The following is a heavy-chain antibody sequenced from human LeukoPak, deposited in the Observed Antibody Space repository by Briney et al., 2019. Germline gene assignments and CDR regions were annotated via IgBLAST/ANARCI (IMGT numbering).Heavy chain of an antibody. V-gene: IGHV4-38-2*01. CDR1: GYSISSGYY. D-gene: IGHD7-27*01. CDR2: IYQSGTT. J-gene: IGHJ4*02. Sequence: SETLSLTGAVSGYSISSGYYWGWIRQSPGKGLEWIGSIYQSGTTYYNPSLKSRVTISVDTSKNQFSLKLSSVTAADTAVYYCTCDPNWVFDNWGQGTLVTVSS. CDR3: TCDPNWVFDN.